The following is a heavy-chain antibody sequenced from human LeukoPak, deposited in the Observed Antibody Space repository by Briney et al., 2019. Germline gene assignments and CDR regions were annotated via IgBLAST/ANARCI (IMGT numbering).Heavy chain of an antibody. CDR3: ARDGSGGYYNVVDY. CDR1: GYTLTELS. J-gene: IGHJ4*02. D-gene: IGHD3-10*01. CDR2: FDPEDGET. Sequence: AASVKVSCKVSGYTLTELSMHWVRQAPGKGLEWMGGFDPEDGETIYAQKFQGRVTMTEDTSTDTAYMELSSLRSEDTAVYYCARDGSGGYYNVVDYWGQGTLVTVSS. V-gene: IGHV1-24*01.